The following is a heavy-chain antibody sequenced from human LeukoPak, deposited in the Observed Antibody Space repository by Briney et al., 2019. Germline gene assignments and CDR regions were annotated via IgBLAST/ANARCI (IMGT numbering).Heavy chain of an antibody. V-gene: IGHV1-46*01. CDR2: INPRGGST. Sequence: ASVKVSCKASGYTFTTYYMHWLRQAPGQGPEWMGIINPRGGSTDYAQKFEGRVTMTSDTSTSTVYMELNDLTSEDTAVYYCARGAVAGTGVVFDPWGQGTLVTVSS. J-gene: IGHJ5*02. D-gene: IGHD6-19*01. CDR3: ARGAVAGTGVVFDP. CDR1: GYTFTTYY.